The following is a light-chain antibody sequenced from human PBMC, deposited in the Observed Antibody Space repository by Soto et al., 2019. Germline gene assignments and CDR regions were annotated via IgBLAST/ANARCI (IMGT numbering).Light chain of an antibody. CDR3: QQFGSSAIT. CDR1: QSVRNNY. CDR2: GAS. V-gene: IGKV3-20*01. J-gene: IGKJ5*01. Sequence: EIVLTQSPGTLSLSPGERATLSCRASQSVRNNYLAWYQHKRGQAPRLLIYGASTRATGIPDRFSGSGSGTDFTLTISRLEPEDFAVYYCQQFGSSAITFGQGTRLEI.